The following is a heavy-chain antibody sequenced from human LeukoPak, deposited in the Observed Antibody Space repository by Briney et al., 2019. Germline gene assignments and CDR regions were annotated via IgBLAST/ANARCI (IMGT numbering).Heavy chain of an antibody. CDR3: AKGREITFGGVIVKNDFDY. Sequence: GGSLRLSCAASGFTFDDYAMHWVRQAPGKGLEWVSGISWNSGSIGYADSVKSRFTISRDNAKNSLYLQMNSLRAEDTALYYCAKGREITFGGVIVKNDFDYWGQGTLVTVSS. D-gene: IGHD3-16*02. V-gene: IGHV3-9*01. CDR2: ISWNSGSI. J-gene: IGHJ4*02. CDR1: GFTFDDYA.